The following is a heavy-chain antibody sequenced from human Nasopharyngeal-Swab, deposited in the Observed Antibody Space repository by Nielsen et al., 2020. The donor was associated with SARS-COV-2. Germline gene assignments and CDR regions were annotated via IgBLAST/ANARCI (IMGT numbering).Heavy chain of an antibody. D-gene: IGHD4-11*01. CDR1: GFTFSSYA. V-gene: IGHV3-23*01. CDR3: AKELSATVTTVGAFDI. Sequence: GESLKISCAASGFTFSSYAMIWVRQAPGKGLEWVSAISGSGGSTYYADSVKGRFTISRDNSKNTLYLQMNSLRAEDTAVYYCAKELSATVTTVGAFDIWGQGTMVTVSS. CDR2: ISGSGGST. J-gene: IGHJ3*02.